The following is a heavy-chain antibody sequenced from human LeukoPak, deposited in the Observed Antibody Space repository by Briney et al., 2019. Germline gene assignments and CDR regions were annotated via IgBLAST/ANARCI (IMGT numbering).Heavy chain of an antibody. J-gene: IGHJ3*02. CDR1: GASISSSY. Sequence: SETLSLTCTVSGASISSSYWSWIRQPPGKRLEWIGYIYYNGNTNSTPSLKSRVTISADTSKNRLSLKLSSVTAADTAIYYCVRGNYDNRGYSNAFDIWGQGTMVTVSS. CDR3: VRGNYDNRGYSNAFDI. D-gene: IGHD3-22*01. CDR2: IYYNGNT. V-gene: IGHV4-59*01.